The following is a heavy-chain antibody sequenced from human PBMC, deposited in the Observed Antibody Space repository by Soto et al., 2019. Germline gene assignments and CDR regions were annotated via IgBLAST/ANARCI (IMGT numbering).Heavy chain of an antibody. J-gene: IGHJ5*02. D-gene: IGHD3-10*01. V-gene: IGHV1-18*01. CDR1: GYTFTSYG. Sequence: QVQLVQSGAEVKKPGASVKVSCKASGYTFTSYGISWVRQAPGQGLEWMGWISAYNGNTNYAQKLQGRVTMTTDTSTSTAYMELRSLRSDDTAVYYCAREPLPYMVRGVNWFDPWGQGTLVTVSS. CDR2: ISAYNGNT. CDR3: AREPLPYMVRGVNWFDP.